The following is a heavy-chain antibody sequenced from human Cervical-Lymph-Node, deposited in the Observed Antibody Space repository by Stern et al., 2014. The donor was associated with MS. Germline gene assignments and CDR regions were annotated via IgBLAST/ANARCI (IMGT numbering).Heavy chain of an antibody. V-gene: IGHV1-69*09. CDR2: LIPLVGVA. CDR1: GGTFRGYG. D-gene: IGHD4-17*01. CDR3: ARGDYGDYNWFDP. J-gene: IGHJ5*02. Sequence: QMQLVQSGAEVKKPGSSVHVSCKASGGTFRGYGITWVRQAPGQGLEWMGRLIPLVGVARYAPRFQDRVTITADKSMTTGYMELSSLTSDDTAVYYCARGDYGDYNWFDPWGLGTLVTVSS.